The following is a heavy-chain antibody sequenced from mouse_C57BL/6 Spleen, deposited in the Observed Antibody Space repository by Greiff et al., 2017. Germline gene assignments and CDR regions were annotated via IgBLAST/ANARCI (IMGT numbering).Heavy chain of an antibody. V-gene: IGHV14-3*01. CDR3: ARDGERECFAY. D-gene: IGHD6-1*01. J-gene: IGHJ3*01. CDR2: IDPANGNT. Sequence: EVQLQQSVAELVRPGASVKLSCTASGFNIKNTYMPWVKQRPEQGLEWIGRIDPANGNTKYAPKFQGKVTITADKSSNTAYLQLSSLTSEATAIYYFARDGERECFAYWGQGTLVTVSA. CDR1: GFNIKNTY.